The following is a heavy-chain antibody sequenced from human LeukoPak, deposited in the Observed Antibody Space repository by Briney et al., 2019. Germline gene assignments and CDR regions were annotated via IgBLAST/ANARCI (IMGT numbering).Heavy chain of an antibody. D-gene: IGHD3-10*01. CDR1: GDSFNNFA. Sequence: SVKVSCKASGDSFNNFAFSWVRQAPGQGLEWMGGVIAISGTTNYAQRFQGGVTITTDESTNTAYMHLSSLRSEDSALYYCVRGKRNGYFGATTYYNDFYYMDVWGKGTTVTVSS. CDR2: VIAISGTT. V-gene: IGHV1-69*05. J-gene: IGHJ6*03. CDR3: VRGKRNGYFGATTYYNDFYYMDV.